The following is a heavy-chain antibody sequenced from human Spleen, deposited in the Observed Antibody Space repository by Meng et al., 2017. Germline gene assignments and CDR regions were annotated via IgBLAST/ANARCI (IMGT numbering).Heavy chain of an antibody. CDR2: INQSGST. D-gene: IGHD4-11*01. Sequence: LPQWASPLFPPSDPLSLSFFVSCGSFINYCWISLRHPPGKVLLFIAYINQSGSTNYNPSLESRATISVDTSQNNLSLKLSSVTAADSAVYYCARGPTTMAHDFDYWGQGTLVTVSS. V-gene: IGHV4-34*01. CDR3: ARGPTTMAHDFDY. CDR1: CGSFINYC. J-gene: IGHJ4*02.